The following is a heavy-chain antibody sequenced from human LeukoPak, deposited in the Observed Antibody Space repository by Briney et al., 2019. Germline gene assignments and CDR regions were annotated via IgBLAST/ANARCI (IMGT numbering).Heavy chain of an antibody. D-gene: IGHD3-22*01. CDR3: ARIFTDSGSYYSDY. J-gene: IGHJ4*02. CDR2: SYSSGST. V-gene: IGHV4-4*08. CDR1: GGSISGSY. Sequence: SETLSLTCTVSGGSISGSYWSGIRQPPGKGVEGIGYSYSSGSTNYNPSLKSRVTISVDTSKNQFSLKLSSVTAAETAVYYCARIFTDSGSYYSDYWGQGTLVTVSS.